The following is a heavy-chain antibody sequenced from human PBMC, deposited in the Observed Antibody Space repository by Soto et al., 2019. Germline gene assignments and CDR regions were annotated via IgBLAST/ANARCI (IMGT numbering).Heavy chain of an antibody. CDR3: ARGGRPDYDILTGYQLPYYYYGMDV. D-gene: IGHD3-9*01. CDR2: IIPIFGTA. V-gene: IGHV1-69*13. J-gene: IGHJ6*02. CDR1: GDTFTSYA. Sequence: GASVKLSCKASGDTFTSYAISWVRQAPGQGLEWMGGIIPIFGTANYAQKLQGRVTISADESTSTAYMELSSLRSEDTAVYYCARGGRPDYDILTGYQLPYYYYGMDVWGQGTTVTVSS.